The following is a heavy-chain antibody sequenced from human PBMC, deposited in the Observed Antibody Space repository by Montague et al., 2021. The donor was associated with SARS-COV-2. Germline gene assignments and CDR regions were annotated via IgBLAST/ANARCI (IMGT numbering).Heavy chain of an antibody. V-gene: IGHV4-39*02. Sequence: SETLSLTCSVSSGSIISSGYYWGWIRQPPGKELEWIGNIYYSGTTYYNPSLQSRGTISVDTSKNHLSLRLSSVTAADTAVYFCARGMIRGVTTPFDYWGQGSEVTAPS. J-gene: IGHJ4*02. CDR2: IYYSGTT. D-gene: IGHD3-10*01. CDR3: ARGMIRGVTTPFDY. CDR1: SGSIISSGYY.